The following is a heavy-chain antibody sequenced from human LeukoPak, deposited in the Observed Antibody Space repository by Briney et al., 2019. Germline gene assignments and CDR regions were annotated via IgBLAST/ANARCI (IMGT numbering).Heavy chain of an antibody. D-gene: IGHD3-10*01. CDR2: IYYSEST. CDR1: GGSITSNY. V-gene: IGHV4-59*01. CDR3: ARHSGSGSYTPFDY. Sequence: PSETLSLTCTVSGGSITSNYWSWIRQPPGQGLEWIGYIYYSESTKYNPSLKSRVTISVDTSKNQFSLNLNSVTAADTAVYYCARHSGSGSYTPFDYWGQGTLVTVSS. J-gene: IGHJ4*02.